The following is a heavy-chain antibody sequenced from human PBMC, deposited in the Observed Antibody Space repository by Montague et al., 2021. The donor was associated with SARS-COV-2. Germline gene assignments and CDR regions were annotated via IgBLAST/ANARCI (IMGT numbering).Heavy chain of an antibody. CDR1: GFTVSSNY. V-gene: IGHV3-53*04. D-gene: IGHD3-10*01. CDR2: IYSGGST. Sequence: SLRLSCAASGFTVSSNYMSWVRQAPGKGLEWVSVIYSGGSTYYADSVKGRFTISRHNSKNTLYLQMNSLRAEDVAVYYCARDLTYGSGGSYYYYGMDVWGQGTTVTVSS. CDR3: ARDLTYGSGGSYYYYGMDV. J-gene: IGHJ6*02.